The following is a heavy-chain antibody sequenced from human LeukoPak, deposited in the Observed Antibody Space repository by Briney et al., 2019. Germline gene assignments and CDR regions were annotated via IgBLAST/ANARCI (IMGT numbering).Heavy chain of an antibody. CDR1: GYTFTSYD. CDR3: ARPSGPYYYDTSRSDAFDI. D-gene: IGHD3-22*01. Sequence: GASVKVSCKASGYTFTSYDINWVRQATGQGLEWMGWMSPNSGNTGYAQKFQGRVTMTRNTSISTAYMELSSLRSEDTAVYYCARPSGPYYYDTSRSDAFDIWGQGTMVTVSS. J-gene: IGHJ3*02. V-gene: IGHV1-8*01. CDR2: MSPNSGNT.